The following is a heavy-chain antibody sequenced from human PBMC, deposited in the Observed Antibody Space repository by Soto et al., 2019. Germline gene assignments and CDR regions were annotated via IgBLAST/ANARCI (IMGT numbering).Heavy chain of an antibody. J-gene: IGHJ6*02. Sequence: EVQLVESGGGLVKPGGSLRLSCAASGFTFSSYSMNWVRQAPGKGLEWVSSISSSSSYIYYADSVKGRFTISRDNAKNSLYLQMNSLRAEDTAVYYCAREGVQHGSGPYYYYGMDVWGQGTMVTVSS. CDR2: ISSSSSYI. CDR1: GFTFSSYS. V-gene: IGHV3-21*01. CDR3: AREGVQHGSGPYYYYGMDV. D-gene: IGHD3-10*01.